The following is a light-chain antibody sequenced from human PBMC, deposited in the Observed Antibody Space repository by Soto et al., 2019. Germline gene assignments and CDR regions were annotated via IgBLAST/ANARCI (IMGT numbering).Light chain of an antibody. CDR3: SSFTSSSTLL. J-gene: IGLJ2*01. CDR2: EVN. CDR1: SSDVGGFNY. V-gene: IGLV2-14*01. Sequence: QSALTQPASVSGSPGQSITISCTGTSSDVGGFNYVSWYQQHPGKAPKLMIYEVNNRPSGVSNRFSASKSGNTASLTISGLQAEDEADYYCSSFTSSSTLLFGGGTKLTVL.